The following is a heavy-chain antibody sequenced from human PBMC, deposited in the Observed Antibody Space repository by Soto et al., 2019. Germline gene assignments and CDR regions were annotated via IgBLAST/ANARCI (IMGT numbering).Heavy chain of an antibody. CDR1: GGSISSSSYY. J-gene: IGHJ4*02. CDR2: IYYSGST. Sequence: QLQLQESGPGLVKPSETLSLTCTVSGGSISSSSYYWGWIRQPPGKGLEWIGSIYYSGSTYYNPSLKSRVTISVDTSKNQFSLKLSSVTAADTAVYYCARLEWELLEVDYWGQGTLVTVSS. V-gene: IGHV4-39*01. D-gene: IGHD1-26*01. CDR3: ARLEWELLEVDY.